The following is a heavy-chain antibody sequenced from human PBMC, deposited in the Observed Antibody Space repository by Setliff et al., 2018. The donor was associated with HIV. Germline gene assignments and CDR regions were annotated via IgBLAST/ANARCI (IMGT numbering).Heavy chain of an antibody. CDR1: GDSISSGSNY. D-gene: IGHD2-2*01. V-gene: IGHV4-61*02. CDR2: IYTSGP. CDR3: ARASSDIPGVDSNYFDD. J-gene: IGHJ4*02. Sequence: PSETLSLTCTVSGDSISSGSNYWSWIRQPAGKGLEWIGRIYTSGPRYNPSLENRVTISVDTSKSQFFLMLSPVTAADTAVYYCARASSDIPGVDSNYFDDWGQGTLVTVSS.